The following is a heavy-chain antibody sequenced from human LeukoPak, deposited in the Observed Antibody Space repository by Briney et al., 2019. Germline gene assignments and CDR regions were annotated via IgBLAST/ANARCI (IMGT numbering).Heavy chain of an antibody. V-gene: IGHV4-4*07. CDR3: ARLLWFGPYYYMDV. Sequence: TLSLTCTVSGGSISSYYWSWIRQPAGKGLEWIGRIYTSGSTNYNPSLKSRVTISVDTSKNQFSLKLSSVTAADTAVYYCARLLWFGPYYYMDVWGKGTTVTISS. D-gene: IGHD3-10*01. CDR1: GGSISSYY. CDR2: IYTSGST. J-gene: IGHJ6*03.